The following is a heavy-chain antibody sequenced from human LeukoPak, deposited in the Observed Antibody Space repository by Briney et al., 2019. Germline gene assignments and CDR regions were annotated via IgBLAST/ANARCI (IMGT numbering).Heavy chain of an antibody. Sequence: ASVKVSCKASGYTFTGYYMHWVRQAPGQGLEWMGWINPNSGGTNYAQKFQGRVTMTRDTSISTAYMELSRLRSDGTAVYYCARSHRITMVRGPPTYWDQGTLVTVSS. J-gene: IGHJ4*02. V-gene: IGHV1-2*02. CDR3: ARSHRITMVRGPPTY. CDR1: GYTFTGYY. CDR2: INPNSGGT. D-gene: IGHD3-10*01.